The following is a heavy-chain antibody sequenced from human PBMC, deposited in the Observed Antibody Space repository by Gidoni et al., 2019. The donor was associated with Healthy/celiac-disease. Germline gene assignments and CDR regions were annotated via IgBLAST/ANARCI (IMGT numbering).Heavy chain of an antibody. CDR1: GGSFSGYY. Sequence: QVQLQQWGAGLLKPSETLSLTCAVYGGSFSGYYCSWFRQPPGKGLEWMGEINHSGSTNYPPSLKSRVTISVDTSKNQFSLKLSSVTAADTAVYYCARGQLWLRPYFDYWGQGTLVTVSS. J-gene: IGHJ4*02. CDR2: INHSGST. CDR3: ARGQLWLRPYFDY. D-gene: IGHD5-18*01. V-gene: IGHV4-34*01.